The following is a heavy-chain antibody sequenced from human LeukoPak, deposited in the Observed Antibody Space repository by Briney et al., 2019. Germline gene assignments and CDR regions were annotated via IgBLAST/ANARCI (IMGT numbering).Heavy chain of an antibody. CDR1: GFTFRTYA. V-gene: IGHV3-23*01. D-gene: IGHD3-3*01. J-gene: IGHJ4*02. Sequence: GGSLRLSCVAAGFTFRTYAMTWDRQGPGKGLEWVSAISDSGVNSYYADSVKGRFTISRDNAKNSLYLQMNSLTVEDTAVYYCAREKGSTTSVELEFWCQGTLVTVSS. CDR3: AREKGSTTSVELEF. CDR2: ISDSGVNS.